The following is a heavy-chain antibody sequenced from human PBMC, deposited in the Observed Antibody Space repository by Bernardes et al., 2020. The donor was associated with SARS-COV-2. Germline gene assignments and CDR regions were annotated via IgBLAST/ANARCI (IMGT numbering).Heavy chain of an antibody. CDR2: IYSSGSS. V-gene: IGHV4-39*01. CDR3: AGSSCGIDCYIGGLRSWDYGMDV. CDR1: GGSISSSNYY. J-gene: IGHJ6*02. Sequence: SETLSLTCTVSGGSISSSNYYWGWIRQPPGKGLEWIGSIYSSGSSYYNPSLQRRVRASVDTSKNQISLRLSLVTAADTAVYYCAGSSCGIDCYIGGLRSWDYGMDVWGQGTTVTVSS. D-gene: IGHD2-21*01.